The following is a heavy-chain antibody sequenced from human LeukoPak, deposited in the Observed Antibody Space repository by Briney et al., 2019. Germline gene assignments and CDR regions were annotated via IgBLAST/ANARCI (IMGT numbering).Heavy chain of an antibody. D-gene: IGHD3-3*01. CDR2: IYTSGST. CDR3: AGATYYDFWSGYHHFDY. CDR1: GGSISSYY. V-gene: IGHV4-4*09. Sequence: PSETLSLTCTVSGGSISSYYWSWIRQPPGKGLEWIGYIYTSGSTNYNPSLKGRVTISVDTSKNQFSLKLSSVTAADTAVYYCAGATYYDFWSGYHHFDYWGQGTLVTVSS. J-gene: IGHJ4*02.